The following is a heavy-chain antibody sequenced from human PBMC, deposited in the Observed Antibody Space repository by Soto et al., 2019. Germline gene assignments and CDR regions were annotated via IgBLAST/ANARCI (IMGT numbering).Heavy chain of an antibody. D-gene: IGHD1-26*01. CDR3: ATYSGSTGGLDP. Sequence: EVQLVESGGGLIQPGGSLRLSCAASGVTVNSYHMSWVRQAPGKGLEWVSVVLAVGSTYYADSLKGRFTISRDNSENTLYLQMNNLRAEDTAVYYCATYSGSTGGLDPWGQGTLVTVSS. J-gene: IGHJ5*02. V-gene: IGHV3-53*01. CDR2: VLAVGST. CDR1: GVTVNSYH.